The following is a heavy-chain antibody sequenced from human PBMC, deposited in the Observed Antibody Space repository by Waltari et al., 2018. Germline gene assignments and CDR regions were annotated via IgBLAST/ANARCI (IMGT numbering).Heavy chain of an antibody. V-gene: IGHV3-21*01. J-gene: IGHJ4*02. CDR2: ISSSSSYI. Sequence: EVQLVESGGGLVKPGGSLRLSCAASGFTFSSYSLNWVRQDPGKGPEGVSSISSSSSYIYYADSVKGRFTISRDNAKNSLYLQMNSLRAEDTAVYYCASTIAAAGFWGQGTLVTVSS. CDR1: GFTFSSYS. D-gene: IGHD6-13*01. CDR3: ASTIAAAGF.